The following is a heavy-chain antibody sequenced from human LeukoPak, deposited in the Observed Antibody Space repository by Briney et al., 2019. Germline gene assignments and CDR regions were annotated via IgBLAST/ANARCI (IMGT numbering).Heavy chain of an antibody. CDR3: ARGSDYYDSSGLGY. J-gene: IGHJ4*02. Sequence: PSETLSLTCTVSGGSISSSGYYWGWIRQPPGKGLVWIGSIHYSGSTYYNPSLNSRVTISIDTSKNQFSLKLSFVTAADTAVYYCARGSDYYDSSGLGYWGQGTLVTVSS. CDR1: GGSISSSGYY. V-gene: IGHV4-39*07. D-gene: IGHD3-22*01. CDR2: IHYSGST.